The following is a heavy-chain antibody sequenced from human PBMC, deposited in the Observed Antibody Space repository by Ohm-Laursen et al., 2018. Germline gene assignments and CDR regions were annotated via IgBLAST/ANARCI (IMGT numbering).Heavy chain of an antibody. J-gene: IGHJ6*02. CDR3: AREIHASGMDV. CDR2: LNPTRGGT. Sequence: ASVKVSCKASGYTFTNYYMHWVRQAPGQGFEWMGILNPTRGGTRTSLSQRFQGRVTMTRDTSISTAYMELSRLRSDDTAVYYCAREIHASGMDVWGQGTTVTVSS. V-gene: IGHV1-2*02. CDR1: GYTFTNYY.